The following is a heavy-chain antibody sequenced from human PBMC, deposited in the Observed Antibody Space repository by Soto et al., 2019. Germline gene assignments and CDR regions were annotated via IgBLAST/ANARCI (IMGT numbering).Heavy chain of an antibody. CDR2: ISSSDTII. V-gene: IGHV3-11*01. D-gene: IGHD3-22*01. Sequence: QVQLVESGGGMVKPGGSLRLSCAASGFTFSDYYMSWIRQAPGKGLEWVSYISSSDTIIDYAASVKGRFTISRDNANNSLCLQMNSLRAEDTAVYYCARAGDYYDSGGYSLRDGFDVWGRGTMVTVSS. CDR3: ARAGDYYDSGGYSLRDGFDV. J-gene: IGHJ3*01. CDR1: GFTFSDYY.